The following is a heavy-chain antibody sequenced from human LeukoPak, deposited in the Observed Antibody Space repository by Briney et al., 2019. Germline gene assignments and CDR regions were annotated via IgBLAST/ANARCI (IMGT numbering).Heavy chain of an antibody. V-gene: IGHV3-30-3*01. Sequence: PGGSLRLSCAASGFTFSSYAMHWVRQAPGKGLEWVAVISYDGSNKYYADSVKGRFTISRDNSKNTLYLQMNSLRAEDTAVYYCAAMVTYPWGQGTLVTVSS. CDR1: GFTFSSYA. J-gene: IGHJ4*02. CDR2: ISYDGSNK. D-gene: IGHD5-18*01. CDR3: AAMVTYP.